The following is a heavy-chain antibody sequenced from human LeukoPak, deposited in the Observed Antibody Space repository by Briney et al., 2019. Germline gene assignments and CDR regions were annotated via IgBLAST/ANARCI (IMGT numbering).Heavy chain of an antibody. CDR2: IRSKAYGGTT. J-gene: IGHJ4*02. CDR1: GFAFNFYA. V-gene: IGHV3-49*04. D-gene: IGHD3-22*01. CDR3: TRGSRSMASSGYYFDY. Sequence: GGSLRLSCAASGFAFNFYAMTWVRQAPGKGLEWVSFIRSKAYGGTTEYAASVKGRFTISRDDSKNIAYLQMNSLKTEDTAVYYCTRGSRSMASSGYYFDYWGQGTLVTVSS.